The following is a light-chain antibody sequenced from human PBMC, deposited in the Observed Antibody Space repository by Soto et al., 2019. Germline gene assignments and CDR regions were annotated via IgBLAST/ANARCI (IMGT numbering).Light chain of an antibody. CDR3: QQCYSSPET. Sequence: DIQMTQSPYSLSASVGDRVTITCRASQSIDNYLNWYQQKPGKAPNLLIYAASTLLSGVPSRFSGRGSGTHFTLTISSLQPEDVATYYCQQCYSSPETFGQGTKVEIK. J-gene: IGKJ1*01. CDR2: AAS. V-gene: IGKV1-39*01. CDR1: QSIDNY.